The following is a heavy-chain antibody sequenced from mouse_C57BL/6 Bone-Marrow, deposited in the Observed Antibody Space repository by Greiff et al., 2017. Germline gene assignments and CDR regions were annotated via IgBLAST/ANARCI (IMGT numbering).Heavy chain of an antibody. CDR1: GFNLNDDY. V-gene: IGHV14-4*01. J-gene: IGHJ4*01. CDR2: IDPENGDT. Sequence: EVQLQQSGAELVRPGASVKLSCTASGFNLNDDYMHWVKQRPEQGLEWIGWIDPENGDTAYASKFQGKATITADTSSNTAYLQLSSLTSEDTDVYYCTKEVGYRELDYYAMDYWGQGTSVTVSS. CDR3: TKEVGYRELDYYAMDY. D-gene: IGHD2-14*01.